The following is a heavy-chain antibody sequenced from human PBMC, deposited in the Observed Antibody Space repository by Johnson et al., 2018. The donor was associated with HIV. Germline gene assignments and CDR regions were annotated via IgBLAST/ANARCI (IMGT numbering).Heavy chain of an antibody. V-gene: IGHV3-30-3*01. CDR2: ISYDGSNK. CDR1: GFTFSSYA. CDR3: ARLAFDI. Sequence: QVQLVESGGGLVQPGRSLRLSCAASGFTFSSYAMHWVRQAPGKGLEWVAVISYDGSNKYYADSVKGRFTISRDNSKNTLYLQMNSLRAEYTAVYYCARLAFDIWGQGTMVTASS. J-gene: IGHJ3*02.